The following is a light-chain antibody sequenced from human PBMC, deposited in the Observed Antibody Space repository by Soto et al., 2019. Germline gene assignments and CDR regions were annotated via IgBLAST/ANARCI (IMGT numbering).Light chain of an antibody. CDR3: QQYNSYSPET. CDR1: QSVSSSY. CDR2: GAS. Sequence: EIVLTQSPGTLSLSPGERATLSCRASQSVSSSYLAWYQQKPGQAPRLLMYGASSRATGIPDRFSGGGSATDFTLTISRLEPEDFAVYYCQQYNSYSPETFGQGTKVEIK. J-gene: IGKJ1*01. V-gene: IGKV3-20*01.